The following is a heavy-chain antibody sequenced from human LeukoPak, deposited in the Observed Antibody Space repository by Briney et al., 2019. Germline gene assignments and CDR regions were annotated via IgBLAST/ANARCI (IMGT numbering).Heavy chain of an antibody. CDR1: GFTFSDYY. Sequence: GGSLRLSCAASGFTFSDYYMSWIRQAPGKGLEWVSDISSTSIYTNYADSVKGRFTISRDNAKNSLYLQMNSLRAEDTAEYYCAREGGYSSSWYSDYWGQGTLVTVSS. V-gene: IGHV3-11*05. D-gene: IGHD6-13*01. CDR3: AREGGYSSSWYSDY. J-gene: IGHJ4*02. CDR2: ISSTSIYT.